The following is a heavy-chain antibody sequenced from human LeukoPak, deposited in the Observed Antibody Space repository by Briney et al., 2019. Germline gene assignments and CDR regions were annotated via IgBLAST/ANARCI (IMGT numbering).Heavy chain of an antibody. CDR1: GFTFSSYA. J-gene: IGHJ4*02. CDR2: ISGSGGST. D-gene: IGHD3-10*01. CDR3: AKSPDTTMVRGGVIDY. V-gene: IGHV3-23*01. Sequence: SGGSLRLSCAASGFTFSSYAMSWVRQAPGKGLEWVSAISGSGGSTYYADSGKGRFTISRDNSKNTLYLQMNSLRAEDTAVYYCAKSPDTTMVRGGVIDYWGQGTLVTVSS.